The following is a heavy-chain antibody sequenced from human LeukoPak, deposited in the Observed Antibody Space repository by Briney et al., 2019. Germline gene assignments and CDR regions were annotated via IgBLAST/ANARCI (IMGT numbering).Heavy chain of an antibody. D-gene: IGHD1-20*01. J-gene: IGHJ5*02. V-gene: IGHV3-48*01. CDR3: ARGGITGTYNWFDP. CDR1: GFTFSSYS. CDR2: ISSSSSTI. Sequence: GGSLRLSCAASGFTFSSYSMNWVRQAPGKGLEWVSYISSSSSTIYYADSVKGRFTISRDNAKNSLYLQMNSLRAEDTAVYYCARGGITGTYNWFDPWGQGTLVTASS.